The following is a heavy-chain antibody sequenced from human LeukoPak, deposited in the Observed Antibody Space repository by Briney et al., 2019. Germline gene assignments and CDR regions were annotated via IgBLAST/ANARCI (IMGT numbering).Heavy chain of an antibody. V-gene: IGHV3-23*01. CDR2: ISGSGGST. CDR1: GFTFSSYG. J-gene: IGHJ4*02. D-gene: IGHD3-9*01. Sequence: SGGSLRLSCAASGFTFSSYGMSWVRQAPGKGLEWVSAISGSGGSTYYADSVKGRFTISRDNSKNTLYLQMNSLRAEDTAVYYCAKGPDYDILTGYDFDYWGQGTLVTVSS. CDR3: AKGPDYDILTGYDFDY.